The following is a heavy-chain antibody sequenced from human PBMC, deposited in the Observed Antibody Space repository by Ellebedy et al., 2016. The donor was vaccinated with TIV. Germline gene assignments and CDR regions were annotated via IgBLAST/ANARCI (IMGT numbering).Heavy chain of an antibody. D-gene: IGHD1-1*01. J-gene: IGHJ4*02. CDR2: ITVYNGNT. V-gene: IGHV1-18*01. CDR3: ARESLTGRPPGY. Sequence: ASVKVSCXASGYTFTSYGISWVRQAPGQGLEWMGWITVYNGNTDYAQNLQGRVTMTTDTSTSTAYMELRSLRSDDTAMYYCARESLTGRPPGYWGQGTLVTVSS. CDR1: GYTFTSYG.